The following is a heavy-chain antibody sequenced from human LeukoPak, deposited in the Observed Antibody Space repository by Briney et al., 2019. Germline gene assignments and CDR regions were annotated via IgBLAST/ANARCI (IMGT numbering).Heavy chain of an antibody. J-gene: IGHJ5*02. V-gene: IGHV1-18*01. CDR1: GYTFTSYG. Sequence: GASVKVSCKASGYTFTSYGISWVRQAPGQGLEWMGWISAYNGNTNYAQKLQGRVTMTTDTSTSTAYMELRSLRSDDTAVYYCARVGRVYCSSTSCNWFDPWGQGTLVTVSS. D-gene: IGHD2-2*01. CDR3: ARVGRVYCSSTSCNWFDP. CDR2: ISAYNGNT.